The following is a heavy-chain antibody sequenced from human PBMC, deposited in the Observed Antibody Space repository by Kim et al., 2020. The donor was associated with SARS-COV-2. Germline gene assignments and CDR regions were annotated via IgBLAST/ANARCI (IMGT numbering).Heavy chain of an antibody. CDR2: ISGSGGST. CDR1: GFTFSSYA. Sequence: GGSLRLSCAASGFTFSSYAMSWVRQAPGKGLEWVSAISGSGGSTYYADSVKGRFTISRDNSKNTLYLQMNSLRAEDTAVYYCAKVKDYGDRLTGYFDYWGQGTLVTVSS. V-gene: IGHV3-23*01. CDR3: AKVKDYGDRLTGYFDY. J-gene: IGHJ4*02. D-gene: IGHD4-17*01.